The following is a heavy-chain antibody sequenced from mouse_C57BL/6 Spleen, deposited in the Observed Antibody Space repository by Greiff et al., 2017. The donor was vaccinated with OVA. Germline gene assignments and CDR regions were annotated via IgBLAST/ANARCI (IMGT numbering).Heavy chain of an antibody. CDR1: GFTFSDYY. V-gene: IGHV5-16*01. CDR3: ARDLPYYYGSKWYFDV. Sequence: EVMLVESEGGLVQPGSSMKLSCTASGFTFSDYYMAWVRQVPEKGLEWVANINYDGSSTYYLDSLKSRFIISRDNAKNILYLQMSSLKSEDTATYYCARDLPYYYGSKWYFDVWGTGTTVTVSS. J-gene: IGHJ1*03. CDR2: INYDGSST. D-gene: IGHD1-1*01.